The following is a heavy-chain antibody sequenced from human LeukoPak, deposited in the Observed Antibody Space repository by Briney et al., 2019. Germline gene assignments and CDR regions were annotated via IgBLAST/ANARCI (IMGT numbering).Heavy chain of an antibody. CDR2: INHSGST. D-gene: IGHD3-3*01. CDR1: GGSFSGYY. V-gene: IGHV4-34*01. CDR3: ARVGYDFWSGYHTLGYMDV. J-gene: IGHJ6*03. Sequence: SETLSLTCAVYGGSFSGYYWSWIRQPPGKGLEWIGEINHSGSTNYNPSLKSRVTISVDTSKNQFSLKLSSVTAADTAVYYCARVGYDFWSGYHTLGYMDVWGKGTTVTVSS.